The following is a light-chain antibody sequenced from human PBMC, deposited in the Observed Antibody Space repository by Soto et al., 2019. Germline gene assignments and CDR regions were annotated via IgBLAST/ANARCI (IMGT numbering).Light chain of an antibody. Sequence: QSALTQPRSVSGSPGQSVTISCTGTSSDVGGYNYVSWYQQHPGKAPKVMIYDVSKRPSGVPDRFSGSKSGNTASLTISGLQAEDESDYYCCSYAGGNYVFGTGTKVT. CDR1: SSDVGGYNY. J-gene: IGLJ1*01. CDR3: CSYAGGNYV. V-gene: IGLV2-11*01. CDR2: DVS.